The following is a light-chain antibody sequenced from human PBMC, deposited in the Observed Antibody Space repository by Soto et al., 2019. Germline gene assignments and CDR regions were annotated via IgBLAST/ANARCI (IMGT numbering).Light chain of an antibody. CDR2: WAS. CDR3: QQYYGTIPT. J-gene: IGKJ2*01. V-gene: IGKV4-1*01. Sequence: DIVMTQSPDSLAVSLGERATINCKSSQSVLYSSNNKNYLAWYQQKPGQPPKLLIYWASTRESGVPDRFSGSGSGTDFTLTISSLQAEAVAVYYCQQYYGTIPTFGQGTKLEIK. CDR1: QSVLYSSNNKNY.